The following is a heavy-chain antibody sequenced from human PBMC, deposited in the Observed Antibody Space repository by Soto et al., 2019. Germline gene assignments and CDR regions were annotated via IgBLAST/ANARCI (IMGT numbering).Heavy chain of an antibody. J-gene: IGHJ6*02. CDR1: GVSISRRSYF. CDR3: PRVNYDYLWASYRPYVMDV. Sequence: SETLSLTCSVSGVSISRRSYFFCRIRQPQGKGLEWIGMMYYSGVTYYNPSLKSRLTISVDRSNNLCSLKPISVTAADTSVYYCPRVNYDYLWASYRPYVMDVCGHGTTVTVSS. V-gene: IGHV4-39*07. CDR2: MYYSGVT. D-gene: IGHD3-16*02.